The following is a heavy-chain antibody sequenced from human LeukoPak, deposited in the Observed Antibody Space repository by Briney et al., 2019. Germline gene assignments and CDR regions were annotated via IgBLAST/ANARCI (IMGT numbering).Heavy chain of an antibody. CDR2: LGRTGEYK. V-gene: IGHV3-66*01. D-gene: IGHD2-15*01. J-gene: IGHJ6*02. CDR3: ARESGGGSWSPHYYGMDV. Sequence: PGGSLRLSCAASGFTFTGYSMSWVRQAPGKGLEWVAGLGRTGEYKYYADSVKGRFTISRGNSKNTLYLQMNSLRAEDTAVYYCARESGGGSWSPHYYGMDVWGQGTTVTVSS. CDR1: GFTFTGYS.